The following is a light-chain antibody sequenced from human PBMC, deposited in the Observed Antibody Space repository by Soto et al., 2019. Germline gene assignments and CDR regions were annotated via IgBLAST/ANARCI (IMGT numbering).Light chain of an antibody. J-gene: IGKJ1*01. Sequence: EIVMTQSPATLSVSPGERGTLSCRASQSVSSNLAWYQHKPGQAPRLLIYGASSRATGIPDRFSGSGSGTDFTLTIIRLEPEDFAVYYCRQYGSSPETFGQGTKVDIK. V-gene: IGKV3-20*01. CDR2: GAS. CDR3: RQYGSSPET. CDR1: QSVSSN.